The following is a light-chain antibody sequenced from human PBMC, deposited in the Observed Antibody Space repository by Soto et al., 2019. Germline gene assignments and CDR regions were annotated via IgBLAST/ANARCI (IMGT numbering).Light chain of an antibody. CDR3: AVWDDSLNGEVV. J-gene: IGLJ2*01. V-gene: IGLV1-44*01. Sequence: QAVVTQPPSASGTPGQRVTISCSGSSSNIGSNSVNWYQQLPGTAPKLLIYSTNQRPSGVPDRFSGSKSDTSASLAISGLQSEDEADYYCAVWDDSLNGEVVFGGGTKLTVL. CDR1: SSNIGSNS. CDR2: STN.